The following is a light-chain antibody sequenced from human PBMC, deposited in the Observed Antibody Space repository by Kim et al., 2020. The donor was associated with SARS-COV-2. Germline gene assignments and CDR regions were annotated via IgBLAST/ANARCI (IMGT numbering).Light chain of an antibody. J-gene: IGKJ5*01. CDR3: QQYNEWPIT. V-gene: IGKV3-15*01. Sequence: VSPGERVILSCRASQSVSSNLAWYQQKPGQAHRLLIYGASTRATGIPARFSGSGSGTEFTLTISSLQSEDFAVYYCQQYNEWPITFGQGTRLEMK. CDR1: QSVSSN. CDR2: GAS.